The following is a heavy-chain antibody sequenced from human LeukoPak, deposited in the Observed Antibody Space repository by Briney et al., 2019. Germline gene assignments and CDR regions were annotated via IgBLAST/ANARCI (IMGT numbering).Heavy chain of an antibody. CDR3: ARHRRYSSGWYPPSFDY. Sequence: SETLSLTCSVSGDSISTSSYYWGWIRQPPGKGLEWIGTIYYSGSTYYNPSLTSRVTISVDTSKNQFSLKLSSVTAADTAVYYCARHRRYSSGWYPPSFDYWGQGTLVTVSS. D-gene: IGHD6-19*01. CDR1: GDSISTSSYY. CDR2: IYYSGST. V-gene: IGHV4-39*01. J-gene: IGHJ4*02.